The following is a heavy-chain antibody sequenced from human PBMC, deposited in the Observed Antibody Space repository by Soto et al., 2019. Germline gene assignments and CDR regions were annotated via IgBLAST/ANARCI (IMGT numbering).Heavy chain of an antibody. V-gene: IGHV3-30*18. CDR3: AKDLDSSGWYNWFDP. CDR2: ISYDGSNK. D-gene: IGHD6-19*01. J-gene: IGHJ5*02. CDR1: GFTFSSYG. Sequence: GGSLRLSCAASGFTFSSYGMHWVRQAPGKGLEWVAVISYDGSNKYYADSVKGRFTISRDNSKNTLYLQMNSLRAEDTAVYYCAKDLDSSGWYNWFDPWGQGTVGTVSA.